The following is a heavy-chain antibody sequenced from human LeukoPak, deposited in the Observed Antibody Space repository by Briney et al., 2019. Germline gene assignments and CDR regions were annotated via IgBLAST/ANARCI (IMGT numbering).Heavy chain of an antibody. Sequence: KPSETLSLTCAVYGGSFSGYYWSWIRQPPGKGLEWIGEINHSGSTNYNPSLKSRVTISVDTSKNQFSLKLSSVTAADTAVYYCARGSGSWRANWFDPWGQGTLVTVSS. D-gene: IGHD6-13*01. J-gene: IGHJ5*02. V-gene: IGHV4-34*01. CDR1: GGSFSGYY. CDR2: INHSGST. CDR3: ARGSGSWRANWFDP.